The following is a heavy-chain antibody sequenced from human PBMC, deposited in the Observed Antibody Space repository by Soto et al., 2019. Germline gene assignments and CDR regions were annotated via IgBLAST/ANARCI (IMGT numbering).Heavy chain of an antibody. CDR3: ARVNRRFLAPSFDD. V-gene: IGHV4-31*03. J-gene: IGHJ4*02. CDR2: IYYSGST. CDR1: GGSINSGGYY. D-gene: IGHD3-3*01. Sequence: QVQLQESGPGLVKPSQTLSLTCIVSGGSINSGGYYWSWIRQHPGKGLEWIGFIYYSGSTYYNPSLKRRVTISVHTSKNQLYLKLSSVTAADTAVYYCARVNRRFLAPSFDDWGQGTLVTVSS.